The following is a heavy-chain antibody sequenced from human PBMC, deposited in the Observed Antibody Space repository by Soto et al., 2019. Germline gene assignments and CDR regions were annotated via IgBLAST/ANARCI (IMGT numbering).Heavy chain of an antibody. D-gene: IGHD5-12*01. CDR3: ARNGKTDDYSYFDN. V-gene: IGHV1-46*01. J-gene: IGHJ4*01. CDR1: GSTLPHYH. Sequence: QVQVGQSGAEVKKPGASVEVSCKESGSTLPHYHMRWVRQAPGQGPDWVGVINPSTLVTSYAKNFPGRVTMTSDKTTGTVYMEVTGLRSEDTAVYDFARNGKTDDYSYFDNGGHGTLVTVSS. CDR2: INPSTLVT.